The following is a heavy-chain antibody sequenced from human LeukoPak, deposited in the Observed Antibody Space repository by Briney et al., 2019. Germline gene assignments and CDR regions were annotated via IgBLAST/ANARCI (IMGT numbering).Heavy chain of an antibody. CDR3: ARDFSKVIVGATVAFDI. V-gene: IGHV1-69*01. J-gene: IGHJ3*02. D-gene: IGHD1-26*01. CDR1: GGTFSSYA. Sequence: SVKVSCKASGGTFSSYAISWVRQAPGQGLEGRGGIISIFGTANYAQKFQGRVTITADESTSTAYMELSSLRSEDTAVYYCARDFSKVIVGATVAFDIWGQGTMVTVSS. CDR2: IISIFGTA.